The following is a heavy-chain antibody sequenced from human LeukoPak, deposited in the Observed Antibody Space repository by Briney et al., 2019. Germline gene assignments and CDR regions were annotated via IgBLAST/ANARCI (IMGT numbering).Heavy chain of an antibody. CDR1: GFTFSTYS. CDR3: ARTYYYDSSGYLYYFDY. J-gene: IGHJ4*02. D-gene: IGHD3-22*01. V-gene: IGHV3-20*04. CDR2: INWNGGST. Sequence: GGSLSLSCAASGFTFSTYSMNWVRQAPGKGLEGVSGINWNGGSTGYADSVKGRFTISRDNAKNSLYLQMNSLRAEDTALYYCARTYYYDSSGYLYYFDYWGQGTLVTVSS.